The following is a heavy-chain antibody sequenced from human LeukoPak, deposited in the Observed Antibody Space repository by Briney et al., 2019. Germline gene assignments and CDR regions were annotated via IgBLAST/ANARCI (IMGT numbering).Heavy chain of an antibody. CDR2: INSDGSDT. V-gene: IGHV3-74*01. D-gene: IGHD1-1*01. Sequence: GGSLRLSCAASGFSLSTHWMHWVRQAPGKGLLWVSHINSDGSDTGYADSVKGRFTISRDNADNTLYLQMNSLRAEDTAVYFCARDTPGIGIDYWGQGTLVTVSS. J-gene: IGHJ4*02. CDR3: ARDTPGIGIDY. CDR1: GFSLSTHW.